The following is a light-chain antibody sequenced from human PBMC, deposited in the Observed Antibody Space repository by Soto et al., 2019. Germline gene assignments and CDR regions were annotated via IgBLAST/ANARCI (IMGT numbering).Light chain of an antibody. V-gene: IGKV1-5*01. CDR1: QSISRW. CDR3: QQHISWPLT. J-gene: IGKJ4*01. CDR2: EDF. Sequence: MTQSPATLSASVGDRVTITCRARQSISRWLAWYQQKPGKDPKILIFEDFSLESVFPTRFSGSGSGTDFPLTIRNIEPEDFAVYYCQQHISWPLTFGGGTKVDI.